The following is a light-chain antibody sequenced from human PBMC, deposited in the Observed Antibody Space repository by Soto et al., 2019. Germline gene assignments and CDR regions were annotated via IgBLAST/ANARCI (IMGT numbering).Light chain of an antibody. CDR3: SSYTSSSTYV. J-gene: IGLJ1*01. V-gene: IGLV3-21*02. Sequence: SYELTQPPSVSVAPGQTARITCGEKDIGTKSVHWYQQKPGQAPVLVVYDDSDRPSGIPERFSGSKSGNTASLTISGLQAEDEADYYCSSYTSSSTYVFGTGTKVTVL. CDR2: DDS. CDR1: DIGTKS.